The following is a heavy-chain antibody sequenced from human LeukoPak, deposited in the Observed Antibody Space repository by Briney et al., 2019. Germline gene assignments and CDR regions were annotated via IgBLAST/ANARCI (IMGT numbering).Heavy chain of an antibody. D-gene: IGHD5-18*01. CDR3: AKDRTGYSYGSACDY. J-gene: IGHJ4*02. CDR1: GFTFDDYA. V-gene: IGHV3-9*01. Sequence: GGSLRLSCAASGFTFDDYAMHWVRQAPGKGLEWVSGISWNSGSIGYADSVKGRFTISRDNAKNSLYLQMNSVRAEDTALYFCAKDRTGYSYGSACDYWGQGTLVSVSS. CDR2: ISWNSGSI.